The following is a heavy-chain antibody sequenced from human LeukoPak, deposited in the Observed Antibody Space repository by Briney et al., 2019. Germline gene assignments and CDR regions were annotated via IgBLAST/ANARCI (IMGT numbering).Heavy chain of an antibody. J-gene: IGHJ4*02. V-gene: IGHV4-34*01. D-gene: IGHD3-9*01. CDR1: GGSFGGYY. CDR2: INHSGST. Sequence: SETLSLTCAVYGGSFGGYYWSWIRQPPGKGLEWIGEINHSGSTNYNPSLKSRVTISVDTSKNQSSLKLSSVTAADTAAYYCARVRILTGYHSLSAETRTPNYFDYWGQGTLVTVSS. CDR3: ARVRILTGYHSLSAETRTPNYFDY.